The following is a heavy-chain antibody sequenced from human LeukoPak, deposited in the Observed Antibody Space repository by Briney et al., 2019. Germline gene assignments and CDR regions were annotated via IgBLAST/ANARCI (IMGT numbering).Heavy chain of an antibody. CDR1: GGSISSGSYY. V-gene: IGHV4-61*02. D-gene: IGHD1-26*01. Sequence: PSETLSLTCTVSGGSISSGSYYWSWIRQPAGKGLEWIGRIYTSGSTNYNPSLKSRVTISVDTSKNQFSLKLNSVTAADTAVYYCARGGTYYDYWGQGTLVTVSS. CDR2: IYTSGST. CDR3: ARGGTYYDY. J-gene: IGHJ4*02.